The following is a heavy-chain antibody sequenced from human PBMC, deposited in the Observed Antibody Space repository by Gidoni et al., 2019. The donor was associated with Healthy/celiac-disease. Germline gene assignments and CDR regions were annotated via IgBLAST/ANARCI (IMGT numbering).Heavy chain of an antibody. D-gene: IGHD1-26*01. V-gene: IGHV1-69*04. CDR3: ARVRGSYSGYYFDY. Sequence: QVQLVQSGAEVKKPGSSVKVSCKASGGTFSSYAISWVRQAPGQGLEWMGRIIPILGIANYAQKFQGRVTITADKSTSTAYMELSSLRSEDTAVYYCARVRGSYSGYYFDYWGQGTLVTVSS. CDR2: IIPILGIA. CDR1: GGTFSSYA. J-gene: IGHJ4*02.